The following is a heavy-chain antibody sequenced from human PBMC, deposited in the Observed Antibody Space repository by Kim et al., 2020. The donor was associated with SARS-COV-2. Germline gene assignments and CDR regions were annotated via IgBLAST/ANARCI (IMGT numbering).Heavy chain of an antibody. CDR3: ARSPRVPAKVWFGDLYYFDY. J-gene: IGHJ4*02. CDR2: IYHSGST. V-gene: IGHV4-4*02. Sequence: SETLSLTCAVSGGSISSSNWWSWVRQPPGKGLEWIGEIYHSGSTNYNPSLKSRVTISVDKSKNQFSLKLSSVTAADTAVYYCARSPRVPAKVWFGDLYYFDYWGQGTLVTVSS. CDR1: GGSISSSNW. D-gene: IGHD3-10*01.